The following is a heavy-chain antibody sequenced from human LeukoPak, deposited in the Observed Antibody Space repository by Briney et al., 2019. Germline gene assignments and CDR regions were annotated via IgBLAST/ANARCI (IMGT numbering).Heavy chain of an antibody. CDR1: RYTFTSNY. V-gene: IGHV1-46*01. CDR3: ARDQEGFDY. Sequence: GASVKVSCKASRYTFTSNYIHWVRQAPGQGLGWMGMIYPRDGSTSYAQKFQGRVTVTRDTSTSTVHMELSGLRSEDTAVYYCARDQEGFDYWGQGTLVTVSS. J-gene: IGHJ4*02. CDR2: IYPRDGST.